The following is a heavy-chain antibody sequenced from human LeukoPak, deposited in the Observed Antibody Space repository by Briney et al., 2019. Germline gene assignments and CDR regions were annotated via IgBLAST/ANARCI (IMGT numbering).Heavy chain of an antibody. CDR2: IYSSGST. V-gene: IGHV4-39*07. D-gene: IGHD3-16*01. CDR1: GGSISTSNYY. Sequence: SETLSLTCTVSGGSISTSNYYWGWIRQPPGKGLEWIGNIYSSGSTYYNASLQSRVTISIDTSKNQFSLKLSSVTAADTAVYYCARETSQKGAHYMDVWGKGTTITISS. CDR3: ARETSQKGAHYMDV. J-gene: IGHJ6*03.